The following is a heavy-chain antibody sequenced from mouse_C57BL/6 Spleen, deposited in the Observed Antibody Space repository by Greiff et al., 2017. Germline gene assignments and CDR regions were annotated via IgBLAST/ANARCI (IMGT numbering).Heavy chain of an antibody. CDR2: IYPGSGST. V-gene: IGHV1-55*01. D-gene: IGHD3-1*01. J-gene: IGHJ4*01. CDR3: ARGGYTDAMDY. CDR1: GYTFTSYW. Sequence: VQLQQPGAELVKPGASVKMSCKASGYTFTSYWITWVKQRPGQGLEWIGDIYPGSGSTNYNEKFKSKDTLTVDTSSSTAYMQLSSLTSEDSAVYYCARGGYTDAMDYWGQGTSVTVSS.